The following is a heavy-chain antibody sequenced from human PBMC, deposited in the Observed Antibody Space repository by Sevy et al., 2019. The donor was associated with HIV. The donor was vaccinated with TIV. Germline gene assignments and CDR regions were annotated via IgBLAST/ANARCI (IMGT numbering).Heavy chain of an antibody. J-gene: IGHJ6*02. CDR3: AKDFTGYNGMDV. V-gene: IGHV3-30*18. CDR2: ISYDGRNK. Sequence: GGPLSLSAPASGIPFTTSGMPWSGQAPGRGRGGLPVISYDGRNKFYGDSVKGRFTMSRDNSKNMLYLQVNSLTTEDTAVYYCAKDFTGYNGMDVWGQGTMVTVSS. D-gene: IGHD3-9*01. CDR1: GIPFTTSG.